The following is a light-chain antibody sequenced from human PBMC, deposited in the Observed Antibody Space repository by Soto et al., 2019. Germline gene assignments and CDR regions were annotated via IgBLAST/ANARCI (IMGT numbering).Light chain of an antibody. Sequence: QSSLTQPASVSGSPGQSITISCTGTSSDVGGYNYVSWYQQHPGKAPKLMIYEVSNRPSGVSNRFSGSKSGNTASLTISGLQAEDEADYYCSSYPSSRAYGVGTGTKVTV. CDR2: EVS. CDR1: SSDVGGYNY. J-gene: IGLJ1*01. CDR3: SSYPSSRAYG. V-gene: IGLV2-14*01.